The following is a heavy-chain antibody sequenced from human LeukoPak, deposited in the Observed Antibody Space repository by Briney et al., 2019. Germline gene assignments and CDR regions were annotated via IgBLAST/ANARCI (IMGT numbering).Heavy chain of an antibody. CDR3: AKDRVTAAGYYFDY. CDR2: ISFDGSAK. J-gene: IGHJ4*02. Sequence: PGGSLRLSCAASGLTFSSYGMHWVRQAPGKGLEWVSVISFDGSAKYYADSVKGRFTISRDNSKNTLYLQMTSLRAEDTAVYYCAKDRVTAAGYYFDYWGQGTLVTVSS. D-gene: IGHD6-13*01. CDR1: GLTFSSYG. V-gene: IGHV3-30*02.